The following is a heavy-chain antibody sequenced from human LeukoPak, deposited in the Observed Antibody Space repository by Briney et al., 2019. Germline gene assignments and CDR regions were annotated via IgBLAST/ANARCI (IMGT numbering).Heavy chain of an antibody. D-gene: IGHD3-10*01. CDR1: GYTFTGYY. J-gene: IGHJ6*03. Sequence: GASVKVSCKASGYTFTGYYMHWVRQAPGQGLEWMGWINPNSGGTNYAQKFQGRVTMTRDTSISTAYMELSRLRSDDTAVYYCARDYTMVRGVIHYYYYYMDVWGKGTTVTVSS. CDR2: INPNSGGT. V-gene: IGHV1-2*02. CDR3: ARDYTMVRGVIHYYYYYMDV.